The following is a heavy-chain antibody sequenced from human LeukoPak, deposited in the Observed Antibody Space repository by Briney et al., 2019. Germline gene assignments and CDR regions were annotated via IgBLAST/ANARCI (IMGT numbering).Heavy chain of an antibody. J-gene: IGHJ1*01. CDR1: GFTFSSSA. V-gene: IGHV3-23*01. CDR3: AKGGQNYEFWRFVH. CDR2: ISGNGGST. D-gene: IGHD3-3*01. Sequence: GGSLRLSCAASGFTFSSSAMSWVRQAPGKGLERVSSISGNGGSTYFADSVKGRFTISRDNSKNTLYLQMNSLRAEDTAVYYCAKGGQNYEFWRFVHWGQGTLVTVSS.